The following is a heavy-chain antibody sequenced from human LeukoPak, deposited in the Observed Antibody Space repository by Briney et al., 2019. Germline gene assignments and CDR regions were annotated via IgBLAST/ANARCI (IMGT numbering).Heavy chain of an antibody. V-gene: IGHV4-39*07. Sequence: SETLSLTCTVSGGSIRSSYYYWGWIRQPPGKGLEWIGSIYDSGSTYYNPSLKSRVTISVDTSKNQFSLKLNSVTAADTAVYYCAKKIQVGATSPYSDFQDWGQGTLVTVSS. D-gene: IGHD1-26*01. CDR3: AKKIQVGATSPYSDFQD. CDR2: IYDSGST. J-gene: IGHJ1*01. CDR1: GGSIRSSYYY.